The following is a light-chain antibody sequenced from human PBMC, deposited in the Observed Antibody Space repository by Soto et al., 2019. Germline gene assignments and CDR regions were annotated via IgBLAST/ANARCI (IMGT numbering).Light chain of an antibody. CDR1: QSVASSY. Sequence: ENVLTQSPGTLSLSPGERATLSCRASQSVASSYLAWYQQRPGQTPRLLIYGAFSRATGIPVRFSGSGSGTDFTLTISRLEPEDFAVYYCQQYGSSPWTFGQGTKVESK. V-gene: IGKV3-20*01. CDR2: GAF. J-gene: IGKJ1*01. CDR3: QQYGSSPWT.